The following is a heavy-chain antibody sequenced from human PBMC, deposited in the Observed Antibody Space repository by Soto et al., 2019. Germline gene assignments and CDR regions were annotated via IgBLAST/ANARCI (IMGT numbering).Heavy chain of an antibody. CDR3: ALTPICRGYYVPQSHPLGVQLDI. J-gene: IGHJ3*02. V-gene: IGHV3-66*01. D-gene: IGHD3-3*01. CDR2: IYSGGST. Sequence: EVQLVESGGGLVQPGGSLRLSCAASGFTVSSNYMSWVRQAPGKGLEWVSVIYSGGSTYYEDSVKGRFTIFTDNTKNKLHHQINNLRAEATDVYYCALTPICRGYYVPQSHPLGVQLDIRGQGTMVTVSS. CDR1: GFTVSSNY.